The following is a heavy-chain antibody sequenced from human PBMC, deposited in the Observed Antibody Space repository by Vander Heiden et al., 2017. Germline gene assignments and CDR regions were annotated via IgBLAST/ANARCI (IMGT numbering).Heavy chain of an antibody. CDR1: GFNFNNYA. CDR3: ARSPISVTGFFDS. D-gene: IGHD6-19*01. J-gene: IGHJ4*02. Sequence: EVQLLQSGGDLVQPGGALTLYCAASGFNFNNYALSWVRQAPGKGLEWVSTISRSGATTYYSDSVKGRFTVSRNNSKNSLYLRMNTVRAEDTALYYCARSPISVTGFFDSWGQGTLVTVSS. CDR2: ISRSGATT. V-gene: IGHV3-23*01.